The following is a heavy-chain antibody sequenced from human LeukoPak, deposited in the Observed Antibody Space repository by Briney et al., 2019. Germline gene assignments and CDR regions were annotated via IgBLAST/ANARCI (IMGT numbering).Heavy chain of an antibody. Sequence: SETLSLTCTVSGGSISSYYWSWIRQPPGRGLEWIGYVYSSGNTNYNPSLKSRVTISVDTSKNQFSLRLTSVTAADTAVYYCAKDAGYYHWFDPWGQGTLVTVSS. D-gene: IGHD3-16*01. CDR2: VYSSGNT. CDR1: GGSISSYY. V-gene: IGHV4-59*01. CDR3: AKDAGYYHWFDP. J-gene: IGHJ5*02.